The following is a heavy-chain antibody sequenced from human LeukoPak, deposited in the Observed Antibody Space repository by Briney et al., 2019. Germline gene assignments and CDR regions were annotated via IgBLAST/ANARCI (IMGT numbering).Heavy chain of an antibody. CDR1: GFTFSSYS. Sequence: GGSLRLSCAASGFTFSSYSMNWVRQAPGKGLEWVSAITSSGGSTYYGDSVKGRFTISRDNSRNTLYLQMNSLRVDDTAVYYCARDLCWGCFDDWGQGNLVTVSS. CDR2: ITSSGGST. J-gene: IGHJ4*02. D-gene: IGHD3-10*02. CDR3: ARDLCWGCFDD. V-gene: IGHV3-23*01.